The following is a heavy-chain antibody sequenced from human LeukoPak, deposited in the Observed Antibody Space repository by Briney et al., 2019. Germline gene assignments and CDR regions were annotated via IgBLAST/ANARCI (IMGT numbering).Heavy chain of an antibody. CDR2: INPNSGGT. D-gene: IGHD1-26*01. V-gene: IGHV1-2*06. CDR1: GYTFTGYY. Sequence: ASVKVSCKAPGYTFTGYYMHWVRQAPGQGLEWMGRINPNSGGTNYAQKFQGRVTMTRDTSNSTAYMELSRLRSDDTAVYYCARDNSGSYYGAWGQGTLVTVSS. CDR3: ARDNSGSYYGA. J-gene: IGHJ5*02.